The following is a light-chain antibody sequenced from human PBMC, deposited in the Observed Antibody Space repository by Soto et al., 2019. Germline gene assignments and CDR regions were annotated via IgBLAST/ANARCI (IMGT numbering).Light chain of an antibody. CDR3: QQYGRSPFT. CDR2: GAS. V-gene: IGKV3-20*01. J-gene: IGKJ3*01. Sequence: EIVMTQSPGTLSLSPGETATLSFMGSQSVSSNYVAWFHQKPGQAPRLLIYGASSRATGVPDRFSASGSGTDFTLTISRLEPEDFAVYYCQQYGRSPFTFGPGTKVDIK. CDR1: QSVSSNY.